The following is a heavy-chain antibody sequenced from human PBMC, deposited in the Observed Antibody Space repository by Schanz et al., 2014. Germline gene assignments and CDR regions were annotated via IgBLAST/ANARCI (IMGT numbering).Heavy chain of an antibody. CDR2: ISNDGSIK. Sequence: QVQLVESGGGVVQSGRSLRLSCVASGFTFSSYGMHWVRQAPGKGLEWVAVISNDGSIKYYADSVKGRFTISRDNSENTLYLQMNSLSADDTAVFYCARDRGYCSGGSCLTFDYWGQGTLVTVSS. J-gene: IGHJ4*02. CDR1: GFTFSSYG. D-gene: IGHD2-15*01. V-gene: IGHV3-30*19. CDR3: ARDRGYCSGGSCLTFDY.